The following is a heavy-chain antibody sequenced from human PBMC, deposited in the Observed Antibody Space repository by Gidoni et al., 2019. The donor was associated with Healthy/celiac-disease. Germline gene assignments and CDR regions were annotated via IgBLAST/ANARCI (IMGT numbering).Heavy chain of an antibody. CDR3: AKADEVMVRGVPAV. D-gene: IGHD3-10*01. Sequence: EVQLLESGGGLVQPGGSLRLSCAASGFTFSSYAMSWVRPAPGKGLELVSAISGSGGSTYYADSVKGRFTISRDNSKNTLYLQMNSLRAEDTAVYYCAKADEVMVRGVPAVWGQGTTVTVSS. J-gene: IGHJ6*02. CDR1: GFTFSSYA. CDR2: ISGSGGST. V-gene: IGHV3-23*01.